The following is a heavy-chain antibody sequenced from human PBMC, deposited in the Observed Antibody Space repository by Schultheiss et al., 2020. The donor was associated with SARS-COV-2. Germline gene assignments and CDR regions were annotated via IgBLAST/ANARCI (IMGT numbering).Heavy chain of an antibody. Sequence: GGSLRLSCAASGFTVSSNYMSWVRQAPGKGLEWVSVIYSGGSTYYADSVKGRFSISRHNSKNTLYLQMNSLRAEDTAVYYCASRCGGDCYYYYGMDVWGQGTTVTVSS. CDR1: GFTVSSNY. V-gene: IGHV3-53*01. D-gene: IGHD2-21*02. J-gene: IGHJ6*02. CDR3: ASRCGGDCYYYYGMDV. CDR2: IYSGGST.